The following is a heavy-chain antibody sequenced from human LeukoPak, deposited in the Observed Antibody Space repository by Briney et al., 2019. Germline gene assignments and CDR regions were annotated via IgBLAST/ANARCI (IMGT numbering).Heavy chain of an antibody. D-gene: IGHD6-19*01. CDR3: ARAVSGRFDY. Sequence: SETLSLTCTLSGGSMSPYHWGWVRQPPGKGLGWTGYIYYSGRTNYNPSLNSRATIPVDTPKTQFSLRLSSVPAADTAIYYCARAVSGRFDYWGQGTPVTVSS. CDR1: GGSMSPYH. J-gene: IGHJ4*02. CDR2: IYYSGRT. V-gene: IGHV4-59*08.